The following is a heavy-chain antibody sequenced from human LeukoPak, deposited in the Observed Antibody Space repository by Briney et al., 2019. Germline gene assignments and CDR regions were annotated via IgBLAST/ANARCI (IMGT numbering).Heavy chain of an antibody. Sequence: GGSLRLSCAASGFTFSSYSMNWVRQAPGKGLEWVSYISSSSSTIYYADSVKGRFTISRDNAKNSLYLQMNSLRAEDTAEYYCARNSPGDYWGQGTLVTVSS. CDR2: ISSSSSTI. J-gene: IGHJ4*02. V-gene: IGHV3-48*04. CDR1: GFTFSSYS. D-gene: IGHD4-23*01. CDR3: ARNSPGDY.